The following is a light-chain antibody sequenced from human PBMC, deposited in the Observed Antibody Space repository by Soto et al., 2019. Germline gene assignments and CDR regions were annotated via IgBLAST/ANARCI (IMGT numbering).Light chain of an antibody. CDR3: QQHYTWQPHT. CDR1: QSVSSY. J-gene: IGKJ4*01. Sequence: EIVLTQSPATLSLSPGERATLSCRASQSVSSYLAWYQQQPGQAPRLLIYDASNRATGIPARFSGSGSGTAFAPATSSIVAEDGVVSYCQQHYTWQPHTFGGGTKVEIK. V-gene: IGKV3-11*01. CDR2: DAS.